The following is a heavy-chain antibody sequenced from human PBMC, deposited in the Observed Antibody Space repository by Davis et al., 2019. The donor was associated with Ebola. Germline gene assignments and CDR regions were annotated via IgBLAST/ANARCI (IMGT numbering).Heavy chain of an antibody. V-gene: IGHV3-11*06. CDR1: GFTVSSNY. CDR3: ARDGDIVVVPDWYYFDY. J-gene: IGHJ4*02. Sequence: PGGSLRLSCAASGFTVSSNYMSWVRQAPGKGLEWVSYISSSSSYTNYADSVKGRFTISRDNAKNSLYLQMNSLRAEDTAVYYCARDGDIVVVPDWYYFDYWGQGTLVTVSS. CDR2: ISSSSSYT. D-gene: IGHD2-2*01.